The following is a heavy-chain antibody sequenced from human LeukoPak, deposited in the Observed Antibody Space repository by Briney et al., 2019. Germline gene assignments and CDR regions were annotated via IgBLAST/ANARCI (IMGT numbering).Heavy chain of an antibody. CDR1: GFTFSSYG. CDR2: IWYDGSNK. V-gene: IGHV3-33*01. CDR3: ARSADYSSSPFDY. D-gene: IGHD6-13*01. J-gene: IGHJ4*02. Sequence: PGRSLRLSCAASGFTFSSYGMHWVRQAPGKGLEWVAVIWYDGSNKYYADSVKGRSTISRDNSKNTLDLQMNSLRAEDTAVYYCARSADYSSSPFDYWGQGTLVTVSS.